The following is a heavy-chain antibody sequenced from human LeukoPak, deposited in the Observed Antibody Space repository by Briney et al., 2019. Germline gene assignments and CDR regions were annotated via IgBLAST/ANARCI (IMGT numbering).Heavy chain of an antibody. CDR3: AMAPRGSGYFNWFDP. CDR1: GFTFSSYA. J-gene: IGHJ5*02. CDR2: ISGSGGST. D-gene: IGHD3-22*01. V-gene: IGHV3-23*01. Sequence: GGSLRLSCAASGFTFSSYAMSWVRQAPGKGLEWVSAISGSGGSTYYADSVKGRFTISRDNSKNTLYLQMNSLRAEDTAVYYCAMAPRGSGYFNWFDPWGQGTLVTVSS.